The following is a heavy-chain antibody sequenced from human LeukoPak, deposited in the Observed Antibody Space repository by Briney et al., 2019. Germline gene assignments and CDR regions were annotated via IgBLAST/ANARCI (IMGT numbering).Heavy chain of an antibody. CDR3: ARVDTRGGAFDI. Sequence: GGSLRLSCAASGFTFSSYSMNWVRQAPGKGLEWVSSFSSSGLYTSYADSVKGRFTNYRDNAKNSLYLQMNSLRAEDTAVYYCARVDTRGGAFDIWGQGTMATVSS. D-gene: IGHD2-15*01. CDR1: GFTFSSYS. CDR2: FSSSGLYT. V-gene: IGHV3-21*01. J-gene: IGHJ3*02.